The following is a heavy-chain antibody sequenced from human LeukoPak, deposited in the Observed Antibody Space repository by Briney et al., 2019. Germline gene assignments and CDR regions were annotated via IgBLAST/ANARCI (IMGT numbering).Heavy chain of an antibody. Sequence: HAGGSLRLSCAASGFTFSSYEMNWVRQAPGKGLEWVSAISGSGGSTYYADSVKGRFTISRDNSKNTLYLQMNSLRAEDTAVYYCAKRIRVNWFDPWGQGTLVTVSS. CDR3: AKRIRVNWFDP. CDR1: GFTFSSYE. J-gene: IGHJ5*02. V-gene: IGHV3-23*01. CDR2: ISGSGGST.